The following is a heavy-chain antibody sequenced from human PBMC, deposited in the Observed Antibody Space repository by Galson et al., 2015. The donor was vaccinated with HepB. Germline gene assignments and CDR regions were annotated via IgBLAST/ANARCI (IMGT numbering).Heavy chain of an antibody. CDR1: GFTFSSHS. CDR3: AREVSIFGGGAFDI. J-gene: IGHJ3*02. D-gene: IGHD3-3*01. CDR2: ISSGSNTM. V-gene: IGHV3-48*02. Sequence: SLRLSCAASGFTFSSHSMNWVRQAPGKGLEWVSYISSGSNTMYYVDSVRGRFTISRDNAKNSLFLQMNSLRDGDTAVYYCAREVSIFGGGAFDIWGQGTMVTVSS.